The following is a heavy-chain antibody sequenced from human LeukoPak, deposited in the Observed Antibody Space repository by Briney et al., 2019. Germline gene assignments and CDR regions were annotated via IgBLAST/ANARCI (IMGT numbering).Heavy chain of an antibody. CDR2: INPNSGGT. CDR3: ARDGYCSGGSCYSGVDYGMDV. CDR1: GFTFTDYY. D-gene: IGHD2-15*01. Sequence: ASVTVSCKASGFTFTDYYMHWVRQAPGHGLEWMGWINPNSGGTNYAQKFQGRVTMTRDTSISTAYMELSRLRSDDTAVYYCARDGYCSGGSCYSGVDYGMDVWGQGTTVTVSS. V-gene: IGHV1-2*02. J-gene: IGHJ6*02.